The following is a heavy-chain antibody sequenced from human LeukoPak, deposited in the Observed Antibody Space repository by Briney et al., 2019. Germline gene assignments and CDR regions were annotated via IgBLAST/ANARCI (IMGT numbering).Heavy chain of an antibody. J-gene: IGHJ4*02. CDR1: GFTFSSYA. CDR3: ANGRYGDYFDY. Sequence: PGGSLRLSCAVSGFTFSSYAMHWVRQAPGKGLEWVAVISYDGSNKYYADSVKGRFTISRDNSKNTLYLQMNSLRAEDTAVYYCANGRYGDYFDYWGQGTLVTVSS. D-gene: IGHD4/OR15-4a*01. CDR2: ISYDGSNK. V-gene: IGHV3-30-3*01.